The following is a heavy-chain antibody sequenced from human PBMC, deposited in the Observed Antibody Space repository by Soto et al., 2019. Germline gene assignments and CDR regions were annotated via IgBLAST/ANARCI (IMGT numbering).Heavy chain of an antibody. Sequence: GGSLRLSCAASGFTFSSYAMSWVRQAPGKGLEWVSSISGSGGSTYYADSVKGRFTISRDNSKNTLYLQMNSLRAEDTAVYYCAKEVEAYYYDSRGSQVVDYYYAMDVWGLGTRVTFSS. CDR2: ISGSGGST. V-gene: IGHV3-23*01. D-gene: IGHD3-22*01. CDR1: GFTFSSYA. CDR3: AKEVEAYYYDSRGSQVVDYYYAMDV. J-gene: IGHJ6*02.